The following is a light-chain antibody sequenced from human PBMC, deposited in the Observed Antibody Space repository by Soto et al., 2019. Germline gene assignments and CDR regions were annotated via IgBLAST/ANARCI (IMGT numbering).Light chain of an antibody. J-gene: IGLJ1*01. V-gene: IGLV1-40*01. CDR2: GNN. Sequence: VLTQPPSVSGAPGQRVTVSCTGSSSNIGAGYDVHWYQQLPGTAPKLLIYGNNNRPSGVPDRFSGSKSGTSASLAITGLQAEDEADYYCQSYDSSLSGYVFGTGTKVTVL. CDR1: SSNIGAGYD. CDR3: QSYDSSLSGYV.